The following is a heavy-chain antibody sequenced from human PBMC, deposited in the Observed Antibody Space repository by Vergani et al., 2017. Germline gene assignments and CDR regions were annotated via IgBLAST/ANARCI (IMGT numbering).Heavy chain of an antibody. CDR1: GFALNRHA. V-gene: IGHV3-30-3*01. J-gene: IGHJ4*02. CDR2: ISYDGTNE. D-gene: IGHD6-13*01. CDR3: ARLGLTASRRGAPVFDY. Sequence: QVQLVESGGGVVQPGTSLRLSCVVSGFALNRHAMYWVRQAPGKGLEWVVGISYDGTNEYYPDLVKGRFTISRDIAKNTLYLQMNSLRAEDTAVYFCARLGLTASRRGAPVFDYWGQGTLVTVSS.